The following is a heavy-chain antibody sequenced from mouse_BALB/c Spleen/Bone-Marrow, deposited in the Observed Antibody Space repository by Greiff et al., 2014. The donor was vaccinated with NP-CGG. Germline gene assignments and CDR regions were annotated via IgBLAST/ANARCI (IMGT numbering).Heavy chain of an antibody. CDR1: GYTFSSYW. V-gene: IGHV1-9*01. Sequence: VQLQQSGAELMKPGASVKISCKATGYTFSSYWIEWVKQRPGHGLEWIGEILPGNGITNYNEKFKGKATLTAETSSNTAYMQLSSLTSEDSAVYYCARSKVLYAMDYWGQGTSVTVSA. J-gene: IGHJ4*01. D-gene: IGHD2-14*01. CDR2: ILPGNGIT. CDR3: ARSKVLYAMDY.